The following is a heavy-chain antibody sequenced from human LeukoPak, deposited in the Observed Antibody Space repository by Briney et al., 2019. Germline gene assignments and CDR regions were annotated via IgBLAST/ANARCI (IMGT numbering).Heavy chain of an antibody. Sequence: EASVKVSCKASGYTFTSYDINWVRQATGQGLEWMGWMNPNSGNTGYAQKFQGRVTMTRNTSISTAYMELSSLRSEDTAVYYCASAPPGSYYSAFDIWGQGTMVTVSS. D-gene: IGHD1-26*01. CDR1: GYTFTSYD. CDR3: ASAPPGSYYSAFDI. J-gene: IGHJ3*02. CDR2: MNPNSGNT. V-gene: IGHV1-8*01.